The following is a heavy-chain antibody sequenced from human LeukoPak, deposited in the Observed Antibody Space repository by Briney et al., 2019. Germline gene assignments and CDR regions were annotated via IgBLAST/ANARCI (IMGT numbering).Heavy chain of an antibody. CDR3: ARDGARLTGTYGMDV. Sequence: PSETLSLTCTVSGGSISSYYWSWIRQPPGKGLEWIGYIYYSGSTNYNPSLRSRATISLDTSKNQFSLRPSSVTAADTAVYYCARDGARLTGTYGMDVWGHGTTVTVSS. V-gene: IGHV4-59*01. D-gene: IGHD4-17*01. J-gene: IGHJ6*02. CDR1: GGSISSYY. CDR2: IYYSGST.